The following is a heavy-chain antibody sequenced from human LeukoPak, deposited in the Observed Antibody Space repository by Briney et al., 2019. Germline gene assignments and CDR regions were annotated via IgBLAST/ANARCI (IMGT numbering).Heavy chain of an antibody. V-gene: IGHV3-20*04. CDR2: INWNGGST. Sequence: GGSLRLSCAASGFTFSSYAMSWVRQAPGKGLEWVSGINWNGGSTGYADSVKGRFAISRDNAKNSLYLQMNSLRAEDTALYYCARGPYYDILTGTFDYWGQGTLVTVSS. CDR1: GFTFSSYA. D-gene: IGHD3-9*01. CDR3: ARGPYYDILTGTFDY. J-gene: IGHJ4*02.